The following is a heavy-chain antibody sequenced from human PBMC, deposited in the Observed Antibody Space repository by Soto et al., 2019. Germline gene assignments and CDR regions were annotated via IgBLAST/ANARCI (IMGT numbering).Heavy chain of an antibody. CDR3: AREGQYGPEALK. J-gene: IGHJ4*02. CDR1: GGSFSGFY. D-gene: IGHD2-2*01. Sequence: PSETLSHTCAVYGGSFSGFYWSWLRQPPGKGLEWIGEINHSGSTNYNPSLKSRVTISVDTSKNQFSLKLSSVTAADTAVYYCAREGQYGPEALKWGQGTLVTGSS. V-gene: IGHV4-34*01. CDR2: INHSGST.